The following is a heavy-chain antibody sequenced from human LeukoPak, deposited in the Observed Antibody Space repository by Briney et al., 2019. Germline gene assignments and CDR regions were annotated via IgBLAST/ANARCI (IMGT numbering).Heavy chain of an antibody. J-gene: IGHJ4*02. D-gene: IGHD2-2*01. CDR3: ARGDVHIVVVPAAGY. CDR2: ISYDGSNK. CDR1: GFTFSSYA. Sequence: GGSLRLSCAASGFTFSSYAMHWVRQAPGKGLEWVAVISYDGSNKYYADSVKGRFTISRDNSKNTLYLQMNSLRAEDTAVYYCARGDVHIVVVPAAGYWGQGTLVTVSS. V-gene: IGHV3-30*04.